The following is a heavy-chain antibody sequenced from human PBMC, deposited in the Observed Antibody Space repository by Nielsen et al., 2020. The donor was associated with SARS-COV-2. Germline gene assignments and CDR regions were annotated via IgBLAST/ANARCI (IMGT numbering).Heavy chain of an antibody. CDR1: GASFSGHY. CDR3: ARGNWAPPGSD. D-gene: IGHD3-16*01. J-gene: IGHJ4*02. Sequence: SETLSLTCAVYGASFSGHYWTWIRQSPGKGLEWIGEISHSGTTTYNPSFESRVSISADLSKNQFSLKLTSVTAADTAIYFCARGNWAPPGSDWGLGTLVTVSS. V-gene: IGHV4-34*01. CDR2: ISHSGTT.